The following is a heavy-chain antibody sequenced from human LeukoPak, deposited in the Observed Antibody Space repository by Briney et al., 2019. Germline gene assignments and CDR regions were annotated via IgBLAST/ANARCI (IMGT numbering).Heavy chain of an antibody. D-gene: IGHD6-6*01. CDR1: GFTFDDYA. CDR3: AIGGSPSYYYYYMEV. Sequence: GGSLRLSCAASGFTFDDYAMHWVRQAPGKGLEWVSLISWDGGSTYYADSVKGLFTISRDNSKNSHYLQKNSMRAENTALYYCAIGGSPSYYYYYMEVWGKGTTVTVSS. CDR2: ISWDGGST. J-gene: IGHJ6*03. V-gene: IGHV3-43D*03.